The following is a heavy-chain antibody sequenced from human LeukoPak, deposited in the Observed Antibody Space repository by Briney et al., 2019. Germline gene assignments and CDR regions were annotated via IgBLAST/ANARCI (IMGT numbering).Heavy chain of an antibody. J-gene: IGHJ3*02. V-gene: IGHV4-4*07. CDR3: ARDSTQRAFDI. Sequence: PETLSLTCTVSGGSISSYYWSWIRQPAGKGLEWIGRIYSSGSTNYNPSLKSRVTMSVYTSKNQFSLKLSSVTAADTAVYYCARDSTQRAFDIWGQGTMVTVSS. D-gene: IGHD6-25*01. CDR1: GGSISSYY. CDR2: IYSSGST.